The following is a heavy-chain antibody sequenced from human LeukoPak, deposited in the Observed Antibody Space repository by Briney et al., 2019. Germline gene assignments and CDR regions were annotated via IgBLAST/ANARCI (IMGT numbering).Heavy chain of an antibody. D-gene: IGHD5-24*01. J-gene: IGHJ5*02. CDR3: ARMLGDGLFDP. CDR1: GFTFSDYY. CDR2: ISNSGSST. V-gene: IGHV3-11*01. Sequence: GGSLRLSCAASGFTFSDYYMSWIRQAPGKGLEWVSKISNSGSSTYYADSVKGRFTVSRDNAKNSLYLEINSLRVEDTAMYYCARMLGDGLFDPWGQGTPVTVSS.